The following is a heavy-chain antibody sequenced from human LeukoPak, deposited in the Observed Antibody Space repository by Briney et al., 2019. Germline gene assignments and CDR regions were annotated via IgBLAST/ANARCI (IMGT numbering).Heavy chain of an antibody. CDR3: ASSGSDN. V-gene: IGHV1-2*02. Sequence: ASVKPSCKASGSTFTGYYMHWGSQAPGQGLEWRRWINPNSGGTNYTQKFQGRVTMTTDTSISTAYMGLSRRRSDDTTVYYCASSGSDNWGEGTLVTVSS. J-gene: IGHJ4*02. CDR1: GSTFTGYY. CDR2: INPNSGGT.